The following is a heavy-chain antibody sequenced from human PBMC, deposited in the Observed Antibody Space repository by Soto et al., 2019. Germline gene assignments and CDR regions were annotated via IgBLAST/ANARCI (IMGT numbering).Heavy chain of an antibody. J-gene: IGHJ4*02. V-gene: IGHV4-59*01. CDR1: SGSISTYY. D-gene: IGHD6-19*01. CDR3: ARYAVAGNGGVRFDY. CDR2: IYYSGST. Sequence: QVQLQESGPGLVKPSETLSLTCTVSSGSISTYYWSWIRQPPGKGLEWIGYIYYSGSTNYNPSLKSRVTISVDTSKNQFSLKLSSVPAADTAVYYCARYAVAGNGGVRFDYWGQGTLVTVSS.